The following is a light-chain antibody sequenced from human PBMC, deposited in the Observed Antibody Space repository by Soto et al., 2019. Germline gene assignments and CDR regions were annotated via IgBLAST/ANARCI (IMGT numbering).Light chain of an antibody. J-gene: IGKJ4*01. CDR1: QSVSSY. Sequence: EIVLTQSPATLSLSPGERATLSCRASQSVSSYLAWYQHKPGQAPRLLIYDASNRAAGIPARFSGSGSGTDFTLSISSLEPEDSAVYYCQQRSKWLTFGGGTKVEIK. V-gene: IGKV3-11*01. CDR3: QQRSKWLT. CDR2: DAS.